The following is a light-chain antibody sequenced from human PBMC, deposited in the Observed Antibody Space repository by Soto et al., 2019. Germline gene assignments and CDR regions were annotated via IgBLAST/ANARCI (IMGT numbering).Light chain of an antibody. V-gene: IGKV3-20*01. CDR3: QQYGSSPWT. CDR2: GAS. CDR1: QSVSSSY. Sequence: EIVLTQSPGPLSLSPGERATLSCIAIQSVSSSYLAWYQQKPGQAPRLLIYGASSRATGIPDRFSGSGSGTDFTLTISRLEPEDFAVYYCQQYGSSPWTFGQGANVDIK. J-gene: IGKJ1*01.